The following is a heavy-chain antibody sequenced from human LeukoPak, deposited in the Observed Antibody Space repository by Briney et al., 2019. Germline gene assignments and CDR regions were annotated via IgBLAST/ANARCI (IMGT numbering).Heavy chain of an antibody. D-gene: IGHD6-19*01. CDR2: ISSGAGTT. J-gene: IGHJ5*02. CDR3: AKDLEQSYSGWSTSYDA. Sequence: PGGSLRLSCAASGFTFSSYAMSWVSQVPGKRLEWVSAISSGAGTTGYADSVKGRFTISRVNSKSTIYLQMNSLRAEDTAIYYCAKDLEQSYSGWSTSYDAWGQGTLVTVSS. V-gene: IGHV3-23*01. CDR1: GFTFSSYA.